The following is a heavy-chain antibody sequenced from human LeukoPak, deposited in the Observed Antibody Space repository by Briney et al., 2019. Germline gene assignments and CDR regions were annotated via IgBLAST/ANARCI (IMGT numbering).Heavy chain of an antibody. J-gene: IGHJ6*02. D-gene: IGHD3-22*01. CDR2: INAGNGNT. CDR1: GYTFTSYA. V-gene: IGHV1-3*01. Sequence: ASVKVSCTASGYTFTSYAMHWVRQAPGQRLEWMGWINAGNGNTKYSQKFQGRATLTRATSTGTVYMELSSLRSEDTAVYYCATGEVYDSSGYYYYGMDAWGQGTTVTVSS. CDR3: ATGEVYDSSGYYYYGMDA.